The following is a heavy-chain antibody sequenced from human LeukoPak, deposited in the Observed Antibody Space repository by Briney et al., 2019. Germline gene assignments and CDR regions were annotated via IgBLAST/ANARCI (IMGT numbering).Heavy chain of an antibody. CDR2: IFGSGDST. D-gene: IGHD5-12*01. V-gene: IGHV3-23*01. CDR1: GFTISTHG. CDR3: AKDQKPDSGYDIDY. Sequence: PGGSLRLSCAASGFTISTHGMNCVRQAPRKGLEWVSVIFGSGDSTYYADSVKGRFTISRDRSKNTLYLEMHSLRADDTAVYYCAKDQKPDSGYDIDYWGQGTLVTVSS. J-gene: IGHJ4*02.